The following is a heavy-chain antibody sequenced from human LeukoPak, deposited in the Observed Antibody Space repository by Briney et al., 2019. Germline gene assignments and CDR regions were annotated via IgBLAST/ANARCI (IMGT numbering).Heavy chain of an antibody. V-gene: IGHV1-46*01. CDR1: GYTFTSYY. CDR2: INPSGGST. J-gene: IGHJ5*02. Sequence: ASVKVSCKASGYTFTSYYMHWVRQAPGQGLEWMGIINPSGGSTSYAQKFQGRVTMTRDMSTSTVYMELSSLRSEDTAVYYCARKVPNDSRGYYYRGQFDPWGQGTLVTVSS. CDR3: ARKVPNDSRGYYYRGQFDP. D-gene: IGHD3-22*01.